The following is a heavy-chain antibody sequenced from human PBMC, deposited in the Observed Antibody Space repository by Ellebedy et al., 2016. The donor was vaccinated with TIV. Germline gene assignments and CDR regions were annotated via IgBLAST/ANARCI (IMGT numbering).Heavy chain of an antibody. CDR1: GFTFSRHG. D-gene: IGHD1-14*01. CDR3: AKWASVVGTTDY. Sequence: GGSLGLSXAASGFTFSRHGMHWVRQAPGKGLEWVAVTSADGDNRNYADSVKGRFTISRDNSKNKLFLQMNSLRTEDTAVYYCAKWASVVGTTDYWGQGTPVTVSS. V-gene: IGHV3-30*18. J-gene: IGHJ4*02. CDR2: TSADGDNR.